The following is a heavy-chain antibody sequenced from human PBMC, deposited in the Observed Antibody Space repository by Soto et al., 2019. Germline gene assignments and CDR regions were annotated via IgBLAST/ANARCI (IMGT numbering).Heavy chain of an antibody. Sequence: PGGSLRLSCAASGFTFSAYGMHWVRQAPGKGLDWVALISHDGSNKYYPDSLKGRFTISRDNSKSTLYLQMNSLRPEDTAVYYCAAGLYFFDYCGQGTLVTVSS. CDR2: ISHDGSNK. CDR3: AAGLYFFDY. J-gene: IGHJ4*02. V-gene: IGHV3-30*03. CDR1: GFTFSAYG. D-gene: IGHD6-13*01.